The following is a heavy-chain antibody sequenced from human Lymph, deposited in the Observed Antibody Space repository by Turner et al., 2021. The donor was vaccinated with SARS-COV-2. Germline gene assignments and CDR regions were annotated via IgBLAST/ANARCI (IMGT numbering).Heavy chain of an antibody. CDR2: IKKDGSEK. D-gene: IGHD3-3*01. CDR3: ARVGVRFEWSDGYHYYYAMDV. J-gene: IGHJ6*02. CDR1: GFTSSSYW. Sequence: EVQPVEAGGGWVQPGGSLRLSRAATGFTSSSYWMRWVGQAPGRGLEWVANIKKDGSEKYYVDSVKGRFTISRDNAKNSLYLQMNSLRADDTAVYFCARVGVRFEWSDGYHYYYAMDVWGQGTKVTVSS. V-gene: IGHV3-7*03.